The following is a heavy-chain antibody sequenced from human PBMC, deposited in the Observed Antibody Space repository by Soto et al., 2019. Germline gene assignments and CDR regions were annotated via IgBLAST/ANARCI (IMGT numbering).Heavy chain of an antibody. J-gene: IGHJ4*02. V-gene: IGHV4-59*08. CDR3: ARHEGGYSSRWYGRSYFDY. Sequence: PSETLSLTCTVSGGSISSYYWSWIRQPPGKGLEWIGYIYYSGSTNYNPSLKSRVTISVDTSKNQFSLKLSSVTAADTAVYYCARHEGGYSSRWYGRSYFDYWGQGTLVNVSS. D-gene: IGHD6-13*01. CDR1: GGSISSYY. CDR2: IYYSGST.